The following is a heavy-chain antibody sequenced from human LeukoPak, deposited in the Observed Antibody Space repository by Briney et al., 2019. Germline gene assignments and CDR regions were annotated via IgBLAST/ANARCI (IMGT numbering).Heavy chain of an antibody. CDR2: INHSGST. CDR1: GGSFSGYY. J-gene: IGHJ4*02. CDR3: ARKASIRGGFH. V-gene: IGHV4-34*01. D-gene: IGHD2-2*01. Sequence: KPSETLSLTCAVYGGSFSGYYWSWLRQPPGKGPEWIGEINHSGSTNYNPSLKSRITISVDTSKNQFSLKLISVTAADTAVYYCARKASIRGGFHWGQGTLVTVSS.